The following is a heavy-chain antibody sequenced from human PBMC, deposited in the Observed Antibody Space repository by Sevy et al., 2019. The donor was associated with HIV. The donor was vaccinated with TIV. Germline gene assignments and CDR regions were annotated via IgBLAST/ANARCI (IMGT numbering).Heavy chain of an antibody. CDR2: INPNDGVT. CDR3: ARLTTMPTSDLYGMDV. D-gene: IGHD4-17*01. J-gene: IGHJ6*02. CDR1: GYTFTDYY. Sequence: ASVKVSCKASGYTFTDYYIHWVRQAPGQGLEWMAWINPNDGVTNYAQRFQRGVTVTRDTSVSTAYMELRGLRYDDTAIYYCARLTTMPTSDLYGMDVWGQGTTVTVSS. V-gene: IGHV1-2*02.